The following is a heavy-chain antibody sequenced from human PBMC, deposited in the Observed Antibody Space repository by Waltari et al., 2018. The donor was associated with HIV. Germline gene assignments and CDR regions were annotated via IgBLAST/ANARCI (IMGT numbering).Heavy chain of an antibody. CDR2: ISTSSTI. V-gene: IGHV3-48*04. Sequence: EVQLVESGGGLVQPGGSLRLSCAASGFTFSSYSMNWVRQAPGNGLEWVSYISTSSTIYYADSVKGRFTISRDNAKNSLYLQMNSLRAEDTAVYYCARDGMVRGLVDPWGQGTLVTVSS. CDR3: ARDGMVRGLVDP. D-gene: IGHD3-10*01. CDR1: GFTFSSYS. J-gene: IGHJ5*02.